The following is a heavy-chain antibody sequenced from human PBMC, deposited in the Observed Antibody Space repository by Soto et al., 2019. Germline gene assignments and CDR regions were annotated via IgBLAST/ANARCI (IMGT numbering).Heavy chain of an antibody. V-gene: IGHV4-4*02. J-gene: IGHJ4*02. CDR1: GGSISSSNW. D-gene: IGHD2-2*02. Sequence: SETLSLTCAVSGGSISSSNWWSWVRQPPGKGLEWIGEIYHSGSTNYNPSLKSRVTISVDKSKNQFPLKLSSVTAADTAVYYCARDALCSSTSCYKRNGYFDYWGQGTLVTSPQ. CDR3: ARDALCSSTSCYKRNGYFDY. CDR2: IYHSGST.